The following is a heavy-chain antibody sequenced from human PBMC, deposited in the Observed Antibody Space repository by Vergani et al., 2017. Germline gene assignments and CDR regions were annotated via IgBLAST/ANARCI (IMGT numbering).Heavy chain of an antibody. CDR2: IDPSDSYT. D-gene: IGHD2-2*01. CDR1: GYSFTSYW. V-gene: IGHV5-10-1*01. J-gene: IGHJ3*02. CDR3: ATRPRGVVKTPDAFDI. Sequence: EVQLVQSGAEVKKPGESLRISCKGSGYSFTSYWISWVRQMPGKGLEWMGRIDPSDSYTNYSPSFQGHVTISADKSISTAYLQWSSLKASAAPMYYCATRPRGVVKTPDAFDIWGQGTLVTVSS.